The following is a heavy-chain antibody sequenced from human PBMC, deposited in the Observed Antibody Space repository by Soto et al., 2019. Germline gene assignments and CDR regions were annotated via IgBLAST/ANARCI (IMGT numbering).Heavy chain of an antibody. J-gene: IGHJ6*02. D-gene: IGHD6-6*01. V-gene: IGHV1-58*01. Sequence: SVKVSCKASGFTFSSSAVQWVRQARGQRLEWIGWIVVGSGNTNYAQKFQERVAITRDMSTSTAYMELSSLRSEDTAVYYCAALSIAARYYYYGMDVWGQGTTVTVSS. CDR2: IVVGSGNT. CDR1: GFTFSSSA. CDR3: AALSIAARYYYYGMDV.